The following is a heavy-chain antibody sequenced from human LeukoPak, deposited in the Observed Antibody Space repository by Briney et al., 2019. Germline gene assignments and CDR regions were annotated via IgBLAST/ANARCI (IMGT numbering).Heavy chain of an antibody. CDR3: ARGGDAFDI. Sequence: TGGSLRLSCAASGFTVSSNYMSWVRQAPGKGLERVSVIYSGGSTYYAGSVKGRFTISRENSKNTLYLQMNSLRAGDTPVYYCARGGDAFDIWGQGAMVTVSS. J-gene: IGHJ3*02. CDR2: IYSGGST. CDR1: GFTVSSNY. V-gene: IGHV3-53*01.